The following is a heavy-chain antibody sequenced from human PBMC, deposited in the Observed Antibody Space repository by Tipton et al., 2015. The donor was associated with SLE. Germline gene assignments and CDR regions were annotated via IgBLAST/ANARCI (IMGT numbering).Heavy chain of an antibody. CDR3: ASDFDYSTSGWFDP. CDR1: GGSITSSSYY. CDR2: IYYSGST. Sequence: TLSLTCTVSGGSITSSSYYWGWIRQPPGKGLEWIGSIYYSGSTYYNPSLKSRVTISVDTSKNQFSLKLSSVTAADTAVYYCASDFDYSTSGWFDPWGQGTLVTVSS. J-gene: IGHJ5*02. D-gene: IGHD4-11*01. V-gene: IGHV4-39*07.